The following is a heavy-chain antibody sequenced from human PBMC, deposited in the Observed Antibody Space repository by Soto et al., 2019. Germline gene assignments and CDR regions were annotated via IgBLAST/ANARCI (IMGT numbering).Heavy chain of an antibody. J-gene: IGHJ4*02. CDR1: CYTFTSYG. V-gene: IGHV1-18*01. CDR3: ARDGRAAKAWEPDY. Sequence: ASVKVACKASCYTFTSYGISWVRQDTGQGLEWMGWISAYNGNTNYAQKLQGRVTMTTDTSTSTAYMELRSLRSDDTAVYYCARDGRAAKAWEPDYWGQGTLVTVSS. CDR2: ISAYNGNT. D-gene: IGHD1-26*01.